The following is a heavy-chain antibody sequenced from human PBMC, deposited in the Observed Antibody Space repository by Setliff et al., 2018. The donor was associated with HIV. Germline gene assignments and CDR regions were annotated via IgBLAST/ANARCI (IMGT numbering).Heavy chain of an antibody. D-gene: IGHD3-16*01. CDR2: INHSGGT. Sequence: SETLSLTCAVSGGSISSAYWSWVRQPPGRGLEWIGQINHSGGTNYNPSLKSRITMSVDASKNQFSLNLSSVTAADTAVYYCARRTLITGYDYWGQGTLVTVSS. J-gene: IGHJ4*02. V-gene: IGHV4-34*10. CDR3: ARRTLITGYDY. CDR1: GGSISSAY.